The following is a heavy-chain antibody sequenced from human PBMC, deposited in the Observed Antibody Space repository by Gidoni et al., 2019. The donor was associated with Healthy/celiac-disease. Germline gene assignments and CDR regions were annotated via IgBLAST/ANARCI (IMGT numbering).Heavy chain of an antibody. J-gene: IGHJ4*02. CDR3: ARGSEPPDY. V-gene: IGHV4-39*07. Sequence: QLQLQESGPGLVKPSETLSLTCTVSGGSISSSSYYGGWIRQPPGKGMEWIGCISYRGSTYYNPSLKSRVTISVDTSKNQFSLKLSSVTAADTAVYYCARGSEPPDYWGQGTLVTVSS. D-gene: IGHD3-10*01. CDR2: ISYRGST. CDR1: GGSISSSSYY.